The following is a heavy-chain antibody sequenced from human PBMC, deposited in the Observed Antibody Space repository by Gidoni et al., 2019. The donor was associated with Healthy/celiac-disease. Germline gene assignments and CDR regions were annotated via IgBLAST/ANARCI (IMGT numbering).Heavy chain of an antibody. J-gene: IGHJ5*02. Sequence: QVQLVQSGAEVKKPGSSVKVSCKASGGTFSSYTISWVRQAPGQGLEWMGRIIPILGIANYAQKFQGRVTITADKSTSTAYMELSSLRSEDTAVYYCAREEEAYCSGGSCWGWFDPWGQGTLVTVSS. CDR1: GGTFSSYT. CDR3: AREEEAYCSGGSCWGWFDP. V-gene: IGHV1-69*08. D-gene: IGHD2-15*01. CDR2: IIPILGIA.